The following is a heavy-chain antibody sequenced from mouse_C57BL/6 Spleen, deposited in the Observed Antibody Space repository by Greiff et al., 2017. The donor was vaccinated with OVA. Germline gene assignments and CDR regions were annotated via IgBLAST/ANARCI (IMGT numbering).Heavy chain of an antibody. CDR2: IHPSDSDT. J-gene: IGHJ1*03. V-gene: IGHV1-74*01. CDR3: ASHYGSSPCWYFDV. Sequence: QVQLQQPGAELVKPGASVKVSCKASGYTFTSYWMHWVKQRPGQGLEWIGRIHPSDSDTNYNQKFKGKATLTVDKSSSTAYMQRSSLTSEDAAVYYCASHYGSSPCWYFDVWGTGTTVTVSS. CDR1: GYTFTSYW. D-gene: IGHD1-1*01.